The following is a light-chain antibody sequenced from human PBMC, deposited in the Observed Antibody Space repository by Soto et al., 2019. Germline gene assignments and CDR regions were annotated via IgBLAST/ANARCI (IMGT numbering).Light chain of an antibody. CDR1: SSDVGGYNY. CDR3: SSYGGSNNLV. Sequence: QSALTQPPSASGSPGQSVTISCTGTSSDVGGYNYVSWYQQHPGKAPKLLIYEVSERPSGVSERFSGSKSGTTASLTVSGLHADDEADYYCSSYGGSNNLVFGGGTKLPVL. J-gene: IGLJ3*02. CDR2: EVS. V-gene: IGLV2-8*01.